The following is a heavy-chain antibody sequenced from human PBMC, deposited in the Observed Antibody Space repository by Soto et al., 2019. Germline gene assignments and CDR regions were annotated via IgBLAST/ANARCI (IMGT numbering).Heavy chain of an antibody. J-gene: IGHJ6*02. D-gene: IGHD3-3*02. CDR3: ARDRGKGVSAALLDPPVGMDV. CDR1: GGTFSSYA. V-gene: IGHV1-69*06. Sequence: QVQLVQSGAEVKKPGSSVKVSCKASGGTFSSYAISWVRQAPGQGLEWMGGIIPIFGTANYAQKFQGRVTITADKSTSTAYMELSSLRSEDTAVYYCARDRGKGVSAALLDPPVGMDVWGQGTTVTVSS. CDR2: IIPIFGTA.